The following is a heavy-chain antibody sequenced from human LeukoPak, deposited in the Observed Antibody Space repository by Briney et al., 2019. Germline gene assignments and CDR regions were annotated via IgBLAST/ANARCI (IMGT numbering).Heavy chain of an antibody. CDR2: INHSGST. CDR1: GGSFSGYY. Sequence: SETLSLTCAVYGGSFSGYYWSWIRQPPGKGLEWIGEINHSGSTNYNPSLKSRVTISVDTSKNQFSLKLSSVTAADPAVYFCARVYRPNDILTGYYLDFWGQGTLVTVSS. D-gene: IGHD3-9*01. CDR3: ARVYRPNDILTGYYLDF. V-gene: IGHV4-34*01. J-gene: IGHJ4*02.